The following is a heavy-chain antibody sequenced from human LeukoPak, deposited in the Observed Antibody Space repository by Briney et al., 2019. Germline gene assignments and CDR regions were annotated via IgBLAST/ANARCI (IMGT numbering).Heavy chain of an antibody. CDR3: TTESFRTYYYDSSGLY. Sequence: GGSLRLSCAASGFTFNGSAMHWVRQASGKGLEWVGRIRSKANSYATAYAASVKGRFAISRDDSKNTAYLQMNSLKTEDTAVYYCTTESFRTYYYDSSGLYWGQGTLVTVSS. CDR1: GFTFNGSA. J-gene: IGHJ4*02. D-gene: IGHD3-22*01. CDR2: IRSKANSYAT. V-gene: IGHV3-73*01.